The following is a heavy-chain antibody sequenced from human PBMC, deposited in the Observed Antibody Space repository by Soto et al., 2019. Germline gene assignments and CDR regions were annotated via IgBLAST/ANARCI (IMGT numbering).Heavy chain of an antibody. CDR3: ARDRKFGILLFDP. Sequence: GGSLRLSCAASGFTFSSYGMHWVRQAPGKGLEWVAVIWYDGSNKYYADSVKGRFTISRDNSKNTLYLQMNSLRAEDTAVYYCARDRKFGILLFDPWGQGTLVTVSS. J-gene: IGHJ5*02. CDR2: IWYDGSNK. D-gene: IGHD2-15*01. V-gene: IGHV3-33*01. CDR1: GFTFSSYG.